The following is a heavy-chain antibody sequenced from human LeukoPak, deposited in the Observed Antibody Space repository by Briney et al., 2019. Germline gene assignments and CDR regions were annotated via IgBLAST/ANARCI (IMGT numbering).Heavy chain of an antibody. CDR1: GGAFSSYA. CDR3: AREGYSHDAFDI. V-gene: IGHV1-69*13. CDR2: IIPIFGTA. J-gene: IGHJ3*02. Sequence: VASVKVSCKASGGAFSSYAISWVRQAPGQGLEWMGGIIPIFGTANYAQKFQGRVTITADESTSTAYMELSSLRSEDTAVYYCAREGYSHDAFDIWGQGTMVTVSS. D-gene: IGHD2-15*01.